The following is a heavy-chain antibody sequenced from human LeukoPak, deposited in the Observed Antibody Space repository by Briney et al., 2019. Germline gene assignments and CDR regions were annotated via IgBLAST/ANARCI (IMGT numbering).Heavy chain of an antibody. D-gene: IGHD1-26*01. Sequence: GGSLRLSCAASGFTLSRFWMSWVRQAPGKGLEWVSHISGSGYAIHHPGSVKGRFTISRDNAKNSLYLQMNSLRVEDSAVYYCARLSGTYSRGGDHWGQGTLVTVSS. CDR3: ARLSGTYSRGGDH. CDR1: GFTLSRFW. V-gene: IGHV3-48*04. J-gene: IGHJ4*02. CDR2: ISGSGYAI.